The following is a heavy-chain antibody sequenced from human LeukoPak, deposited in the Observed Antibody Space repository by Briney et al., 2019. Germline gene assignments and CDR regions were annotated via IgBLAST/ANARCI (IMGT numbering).Heavy chain of an antibody. V-gene: IGHV1-69*13. Sequence: SVKVSCKASGGTFRNYIFSWVRQAPGQGLEWMGGVMPMFNTSNYAQKFQGRVTITADENTSTVYMELSSLRSEDTAVYYCARLAEVAVAGYSDYWGQGTLVTVSS. CDR2: VMPMFNTS. J-gene: IGHJ4*02. CDR1: GGTFRNYI. CDR3: ARLAEVAVAGYSDY. D-gene: IGHD6-19*01.